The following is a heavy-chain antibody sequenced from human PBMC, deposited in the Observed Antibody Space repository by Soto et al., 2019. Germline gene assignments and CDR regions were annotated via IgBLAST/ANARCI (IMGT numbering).Heavy chain of an antibody. CDR1: GGSFSGYY. CDR2: INHSGST. J-gene: IGHJ6*04. V-gene: IGHV4-34*01. Sequence: SETLSLTCAVFGGSFSGYYWSWIRQPPGKGLEWIGEINHSGSTNYNPSLKSRVTISVDTSKNQFSLKLSSVTAADTAVYYCARFWGIYYYGMDVGGKGPTATVSA. D-gene: IGHD3-16*01. CDR3: ARFWGIYYYGMDV.